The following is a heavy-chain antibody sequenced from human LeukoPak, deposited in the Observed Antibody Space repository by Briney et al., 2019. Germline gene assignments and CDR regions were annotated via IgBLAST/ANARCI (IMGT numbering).Heavy chain of an antibody. V-gene: IGHV3-33*01. D-gene: IGHD6-13*01. CDR3: ARSLIAAADPYNWFDP. J-gene: IGHJ5*02. CDR2: IWYDGSNK. Sequence: GGSLRLSCAASGFTFSSYGMHWVRQAPGKGLEWVAVIWYDGSNKYYADSVKGRFTISRDNSKNTLYLQMNSLRAEDTAVYYCARSLIAAADPYNWFDPWGQGTLVTVSS. CDR1: GFTFSSYG.